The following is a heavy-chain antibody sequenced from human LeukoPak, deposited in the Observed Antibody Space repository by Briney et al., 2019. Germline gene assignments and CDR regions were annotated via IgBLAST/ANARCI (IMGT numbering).Heavy chain of an antibody. D-gene: IGHD4-11*01. CDR2: ISGTGGTT. CDR3: ATYDYSDYALDY. V-gene: IGHV3-23*01. Sequence: PGGSLRLSCAASGLTFSNYAMSWVRQAPGKGLDWVSAISGTGGTTYYADSVKGRFTFSRDNSKNTLYLQMNSLRGEDTAVYYCATYDYSDYALDYWGQGALVTVSS. J-gene: IGHJ4*02. CDR1: GLTFSNYA.